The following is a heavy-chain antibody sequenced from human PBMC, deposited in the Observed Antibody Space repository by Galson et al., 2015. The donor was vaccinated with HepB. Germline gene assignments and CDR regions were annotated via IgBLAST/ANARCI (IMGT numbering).Heavy chain of an antibody. V-gene: IGHV7-4-1*02. CDR2: INTNTGNP. CDR3: ARTPYYGSGSYYNAWFGP. J-gene: IGHJ5*02. D-gene: IGHD3-10*01. CDR1: GYTFTNYA. Sequence: SVKVSCKVSGYTFTNYAMNWVRQAPGQGLEWMGWINTNTGNPTYAQGFTGRFVFSLDISVSTAYLQISSLKAEDTAVYYCARTPYYGSGSYYNAWFGPWGQGTLVTVSS.